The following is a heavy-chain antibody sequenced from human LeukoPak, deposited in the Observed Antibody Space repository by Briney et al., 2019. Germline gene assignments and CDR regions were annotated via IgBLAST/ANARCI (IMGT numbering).Heavy chain of an antibody. V-gene: IGHV3-9*01. CDR3: AKASRSSWYYFDY. CDR1: GFTFSSYA. J-gene: IGHJ4*02. Sequence: GGSLRLSCAASGFTFSSYAMSWVRQAPGKGLEWVSGISWNSGSIGYADSVKGRFTISRDNAKNSLYLQMNSLRAEDTALYYCAKASRSSWYYFDYWGQGTLVTVSS. CDR2: ISWNSGSI. D-gene: IGHD6-13*01.